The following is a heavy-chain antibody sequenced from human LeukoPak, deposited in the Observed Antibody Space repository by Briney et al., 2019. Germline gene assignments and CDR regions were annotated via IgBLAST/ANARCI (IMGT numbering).Heavy chain of an antibody. CDR1: GFTFSNYW. J-gene: IGHJ6*02. Sequence: TGGSLRLSCAASGFTFSNYWMTWVRQAPGKGLEWVANVNQDGSERYYANSVRGRFTISRDNAKNSLDLQMNSLRAEDTALYFCAKANAMDVWGQGTTVTVSS. CDR3: AKANAMDV. CDR2: VNQDGSER. V-gene: IGHV3-7*01.